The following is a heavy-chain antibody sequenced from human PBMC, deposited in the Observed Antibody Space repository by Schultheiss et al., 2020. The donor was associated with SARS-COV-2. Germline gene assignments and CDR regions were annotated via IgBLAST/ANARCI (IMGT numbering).Heavy chain of an antibody. J-gene: IGHJ6*02. CDR2: VYAGGSV. Sequence: SETLSLTCSVSGDSINTGRYFLNWIRQPAGKGLEWIGRVYAGGSVQSSPSLGSRVTLSVDMSKNQLSLRLSSVTAADTAVYYCARGGVVRGVDTLWFGDYYGMDVWGQGTTVTVSS. D-gene: IGHD3-10*01. V-gene: IGHV4-61*02. CDR3: ARGGVVRGVDTLWFGDYYGMDV. CDR1: GDSINTGRYF.